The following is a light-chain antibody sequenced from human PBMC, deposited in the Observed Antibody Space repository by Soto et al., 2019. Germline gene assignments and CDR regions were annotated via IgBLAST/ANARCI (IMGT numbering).Light chain of an antibody. Sequence: EILMTQSPATLSVSPGERVTLTCWASQSVSSNLAWYQERPGQAPRLLIYSASTRATGVPTRFSGRGSETEFTITIIGLQSEDFAIYYCQQYNDWLWTFGQGTKVEIK. J-gene: IGKJ1*01. CDR2: SAS. CDR3: QQYNDWLWT. V-gene: IGKV3-15*01. CDR1: QSVSSN.